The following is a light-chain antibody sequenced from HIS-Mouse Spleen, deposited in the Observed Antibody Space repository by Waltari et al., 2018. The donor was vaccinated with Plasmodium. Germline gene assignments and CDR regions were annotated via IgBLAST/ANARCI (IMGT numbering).Light chain of an antibody. J-gene: IGKJ2*01. CDR2: GAS. CDR1: QSVSSSY. Sequence: EIVLTQSPGTLSLSPGERATLSCRASQSVSSSYLAWYQQKPGQAPRLLSYGASSRATGSPDRFSGSGSGTDFTLTISRLEPEDFAVYYCQQYGSSYTFGQGTKLEIK. V-gene: IGKV3-20*01. CDR3: QQYGSSYT.